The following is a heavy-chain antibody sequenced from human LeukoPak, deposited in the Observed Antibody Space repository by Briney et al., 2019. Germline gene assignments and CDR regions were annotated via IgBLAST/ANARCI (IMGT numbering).Heavy chain of an antibody. Sequence: PGGSLRLSCAACGFTFSSHAMSWVRQAPGKGLEWVSAISGSGGSTYYADSVKGRFTISRDNSKNTLYLQMNSLRAEDTAVYYCAKAGNYGDYYFDYWGQGTLVTVSS. CDR2: ISGSGGST. J-gene: IGHJ4*02. CDR1: GFTFSSHA. V-gene: IGHV3-23*01. D-gene: IGHD4-17*01. CDR3: AKAGNYGDYYFDY.